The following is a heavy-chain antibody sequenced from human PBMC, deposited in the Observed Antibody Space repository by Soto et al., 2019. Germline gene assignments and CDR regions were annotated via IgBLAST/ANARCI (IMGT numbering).Heavy chain of an antibody. CDR2: INAGNGNT. CDR1: GYTFTRYA. Sequence: GASVKVSCKASGYTFTRYAMHWVRQAPGQRLEWMGWINAGNGNTKYSQKFQGRVTMTEDTSTDTAYMELSSLRSEDTAVYYCATRAPITISGVVYYYYYGMDVWGQGTTVTVSS. D-gene: IGHD3-3*01. V-gene: IGHV1-3*01. J-gene: IGHJ6*02. CDR3: ATRAPITISGVVYYYYYGMDV.